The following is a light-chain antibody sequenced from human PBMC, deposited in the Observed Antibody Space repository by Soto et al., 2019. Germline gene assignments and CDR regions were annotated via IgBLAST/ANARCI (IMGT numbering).Light chain of an antibody. J-gene: IGKJ1*01. Sequence: EIVMTQSPATVSVSPGERATHSCRASQSVSDKLAWYQQKPGQAPRLLIYHASARATGIPARFSGSGSGTEFTLTISGLQSEDFAVYYCQQYNNWPPWTFGQGTKVDNK. CDR1: QSVSDK. CDR2: HAS. V-gene: IGKV3-15*01. CDR3: QQYNNWPPWT.